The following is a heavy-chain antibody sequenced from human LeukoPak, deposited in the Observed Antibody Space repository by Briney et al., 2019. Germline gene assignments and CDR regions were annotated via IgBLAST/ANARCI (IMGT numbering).Heavy chain of an antibody. CDR3: ARGPLTTVTSPFDY. Sequence: PSETLSLTCTVSGGSISSSSYYWGWIRQPPGKGLEWIGEINHSGSTNYNPSLKSRVTISVDTSKNQFSLKLSSVTAADTAVYYCARGPLTTVTSPFDYWGQGTLVTVSS. V-gene: IGHV4-39*07. D-gene: IGHD4-17*01. CDR1: GGSISSSSYY. CDR2: INHSGST. J-gene: IGHJ4*02.